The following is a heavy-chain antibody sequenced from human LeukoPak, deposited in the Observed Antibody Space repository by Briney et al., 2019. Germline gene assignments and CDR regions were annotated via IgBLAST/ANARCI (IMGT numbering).Heavy chain of an antibody. CDR1: GGSFSGYY. J-gene: IGHJ4*02. Sequence: PSETLSLTCAVYGGSFSGYYWSWIRQPPGKWLEWIGEINHSGSTNYNPSLKSRVTISVDTSKNQFSLKLSSVTAADTAVYYCARGAYDSSGYYYDYWGQGTLVTVSS. CDR2: INHSGST. D-gene: IGHD3-22*01. V-gene: IGHV4-34*01. CDR3: ARGAYDSSGYYYDY.